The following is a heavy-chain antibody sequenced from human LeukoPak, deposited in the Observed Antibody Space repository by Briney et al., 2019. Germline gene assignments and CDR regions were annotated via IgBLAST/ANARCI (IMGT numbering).Heavy chain of an antibody. V-gene: IGHV4-59*01. J-gene: IGHJ4*02. Sequence: SETLSLTCTVSGGSIGSYYWSWLRQPPGKGLEWIGYIYYSGSTNYNPSLKSRVTISVDTSKNQFSLKLSSVTAADTAVYYCARSGSYPPRDFDYWGQGTLVTVSS. CDR3: ARSGSYPPRDFDY. CDR1: GGSIGSYY. CDR2: IYYSGST. D-gene: IGHD1-26*01.